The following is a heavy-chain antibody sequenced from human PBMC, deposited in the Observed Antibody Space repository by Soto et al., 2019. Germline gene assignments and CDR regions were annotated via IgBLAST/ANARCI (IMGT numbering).Heavy chain of an antibody. J-gene: IGHJ6*02. CDR2: IHHSGST. CDR1: GGSITSHY. D-gene: IGHD3-10*01. Sequence: SETLSLTCSVSGGSITSHYCSWFRQPPGKGLEWIGYIHHSGSTSYNPSLKSRVTMSVDTSKNHFSLKVDSVTAADTALYYCARQGFGQLHGLVDVWGPGTTVTVSS. V-gene: IGHV4-59*08. CDR3: ARQGFGQLHGLVDV.